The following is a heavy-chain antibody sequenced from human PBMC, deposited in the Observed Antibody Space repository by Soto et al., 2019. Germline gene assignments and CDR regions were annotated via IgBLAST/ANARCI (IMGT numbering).Heavy chain of an antibody. CDR3: AKDRGWLQSDGLDV. J-gene: IGHJ6*02. CDR1: GFTFSNYA. V-gene: IGHV3-23*01. CDR2: ISGNGDNT. Sequence: GGSLRLSCAASGFTFSNYAMNWVRHAPGKGLEWVSGISGNGDNTYYADSVKGRFTIPRDKSKNTLYLEMNSLRGEDTAIFYCAKDRGWLQSDGLDVWGQGTTVTVSS. D-gene: IGHD5-12*01.